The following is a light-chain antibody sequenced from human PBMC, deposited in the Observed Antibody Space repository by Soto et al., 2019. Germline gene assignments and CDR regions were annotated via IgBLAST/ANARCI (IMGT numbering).Light chain of an antibody. J-gene: IGLJ1*01. CDR3: SSYTGSSTYV. Sequence: QSVLTQSPSASGTPGQSVTISCSGSRSNIRSNAVNWYQQLPGTAPKLLIYSDNQRPSGVPERFSGSKSGTSASLVISGLQTEDESDYYCSSYTGSSTYVFGTGTKVTVL. CDR1: RSNIRSNA. CDR2: SDN. V-gene: IGLV1-44*01.